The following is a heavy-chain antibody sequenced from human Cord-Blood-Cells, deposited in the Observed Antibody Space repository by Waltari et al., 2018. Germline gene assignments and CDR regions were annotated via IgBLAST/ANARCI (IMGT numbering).Heavy chain of an antibody. CDR2: ISSSSSYI. V-gene: IGHV3-21*01. CDR3: AIRLPLNWGLDY. Sequence: EVQLVESGGGLVKPGGSLRLSCAASGFTFSSYSMNWVRQAPGKGLEWVSSISSSSSYIYYADSVKGRFTISRDNAKNSLYLQMNSLRAEDTAVYYCAIRLPLNWGLDYWGQGTLVTVSS. J-gene: IGHJ4*02. D-gene: IGHD7-27*01. CDR1: GFTFSSYS.